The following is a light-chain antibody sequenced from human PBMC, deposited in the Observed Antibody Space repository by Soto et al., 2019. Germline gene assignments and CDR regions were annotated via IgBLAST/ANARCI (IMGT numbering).Light chain of an antibody. CDR1: QSADSNY. CDR3: QPYRTGM. Sequence: IVLTQSPGTLSLSPGERATLSCRASQSADSNYLAWYQQKPGQAPRLLIYGGSRRATGIPDRFSGGGSGTGFTLTSSRLEPVDYSVYYCQPYRTGMFGQGTKVEI. V-gene: IGKV3-20*01. J-gene: IGKJ1*01. CDR2: GGS.